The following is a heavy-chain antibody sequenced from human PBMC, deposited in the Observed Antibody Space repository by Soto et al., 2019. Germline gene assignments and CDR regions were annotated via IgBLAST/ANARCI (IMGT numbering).Heavy chain of an antibody. CDR3: ARPKGSYSSGYYYFDY. CDR2: IIPLFGTA. J-gene: IGHJ4*02. V-gene: IGHV1-69*01. D-gene: IGHD6-19*01. Sequence: QVQLVQSGAEVKQPGSSVKVSCKTSGGTFSTYAIYWVRQAPGQGLEWMGAIIPLFGTADYAQKFQGRVTITADESTSTAYMELSSPRSADTAVYYCARPKGSYSSGYYYFDYWGQGTLVTVSS. CDR1: GGTFSTYA.